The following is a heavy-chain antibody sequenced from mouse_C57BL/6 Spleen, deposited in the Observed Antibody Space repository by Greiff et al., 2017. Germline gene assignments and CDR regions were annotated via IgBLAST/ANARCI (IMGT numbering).Heavy chain of an antibody. CDR2: ISNGGGST. Sequence: EVQLVESGGGLVQPGGSLKLSCAASGFTFSDYYMYWVRQTPEKRLEWVAYISNGGGSTYYPDTVKGRFTISRDNAKNTLYLQMSRLKSEDTAMYYCARQVGRGYFDYWGQGTTLTVSS. V-gene: IGHV5-12*01. D-gene: IGHD4-1*01. CDR1: GFTFSDYY. J-gene: IGHJ2*01. CDR3: ARQVGRGYFDY.